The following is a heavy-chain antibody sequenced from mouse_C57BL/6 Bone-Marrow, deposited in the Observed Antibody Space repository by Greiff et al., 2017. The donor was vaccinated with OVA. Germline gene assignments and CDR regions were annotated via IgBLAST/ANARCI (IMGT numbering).Heavy chain of an antibody. J-gene: IGHJ4*01. CDR1: GYTFTSYW. D-gene: IGHD2-10*02. V-gene: IGHV1-55*01. Sequence: QVQLQQPGAELVKPGASVKMSCKASGYTFTSYWITWVKQRPGQGLEWIGDIYPGSGSTNYNEKFKSKATLTVDTSSSTAYMQLSSLTTEDSAVYCCGRYGSYYAMDYWGQGTSVTVSS. CDR3: GRYGSYYAMDY. CDR2: IYPGSGST.